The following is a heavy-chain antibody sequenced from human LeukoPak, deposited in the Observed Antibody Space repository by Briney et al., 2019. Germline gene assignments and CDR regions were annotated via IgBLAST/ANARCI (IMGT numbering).Heavy chain of an antibody. CDR2: IYYSGST. V-gene: IGHV4-59*01. CDR1: GGSISSYY. Sequence: PSETLSLTCTVSGGSISSYYWSWIRQPPGKGLEWIGYIYYSGSTNYNPSLKSRVTISVDTSKNQFSLKLSSVTAADTAVYYCARDRNGDYPYAFDIWGQGTMVTVSS. CDR3: ARDRNGDYPYAFDI. D-gene: IGHD4-17*01. J-gene: IGHJ3*02.